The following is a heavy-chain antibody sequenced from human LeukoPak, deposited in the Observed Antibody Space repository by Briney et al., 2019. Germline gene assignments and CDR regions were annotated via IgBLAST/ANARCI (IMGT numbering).Heavy chain of an antibody. V-gene: IGHV4-4*02. Sequence: SETLSLTCAVSGGSISSSNWWSWVRQPPGKGLEWIGEIYHSGSTNYNPSLKSRVTISVDKSKNQFSLKLSSVTAADTAVYYCAREYSGSSLSLPDVWGQGTLVTVSS. CDR3: AREYSGSSLSLPDV. CDR2: IYHSGST. D-gene: IGHD1-26*01. CDR1: GGSISSSNW. J-gene: IGHJ4*02.